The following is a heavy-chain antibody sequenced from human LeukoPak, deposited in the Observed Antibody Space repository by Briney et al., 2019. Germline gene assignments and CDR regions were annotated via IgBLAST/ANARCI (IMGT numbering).Heavy chain of an antibody. V-gene: IGHV6-1*01. Sequence: SQTLSLTCAISGYSVSRNSAAWNWIRQSPSRGLEWLGRTYYRSKWYNDYAVSVKSRITINPDTSKNQFSLQLNSVTPEDTAVYYCARNPLEFGELGYWGQGTLVTVSS. CDR3: ARNPLEFGELGY. D-gene: IGHD3-10*01. CDR1: GYSVSRNSAA. CDR2: TYYRSKWYN. J-gene: IGHJ4*02.